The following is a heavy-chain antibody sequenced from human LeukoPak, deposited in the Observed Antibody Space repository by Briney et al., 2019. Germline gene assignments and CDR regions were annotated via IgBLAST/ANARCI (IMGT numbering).Heavy chain of an antibody. CDR2: INTNSGGT. D-gene: IGHD3-16*01. CDR3: ARGKLVCPIDY. CDR1: GYALTGYY. Sequence: GASVKVSCKAYGYALTGYYMHWVRQAPGQGLEWMGWINTNSGGTNYAQKFQGRVTITADKSTSAAYMDLSSQRAEYTAGCEFARGKLVCPIDYWGQGTLVTVSS. J-gene: IGHJ4*02. V-gene: IGHV1-2*02.